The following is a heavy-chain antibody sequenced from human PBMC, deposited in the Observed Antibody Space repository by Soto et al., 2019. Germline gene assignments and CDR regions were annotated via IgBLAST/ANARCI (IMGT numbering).Heavy chain of an antibody. V-gene: IGHV1-2*04. CDR2: INPNSGGT. Sequence: ASVQVSCKASGYTFTGYYMHCVRQAPGHGLEWMGWINPNSGGTNYAQKFQGWVTMTRDTSISTAYMELSRLRSDDTAVYYCAREVDCSSTSCYSFDYWGQGTLVTVSS. J-gene: IGHJ4*02. CDR3: AREVDCSSTSCYSFDY. D-gene: IGHD2-2*02. CDR1: GYTFTGYY.